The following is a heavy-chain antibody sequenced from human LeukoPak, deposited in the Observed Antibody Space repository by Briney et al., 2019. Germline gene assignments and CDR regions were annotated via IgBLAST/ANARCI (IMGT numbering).Heavy chain of an antibody. V-gene: IGHV3-48*04. CDR3: AKTPGYDSSADYAGYFQH. CDR2: ISSTGGTI. CDR1: GFTFSVNS. J-gene: IGHJ1*01. Sequence: GGSLRLSCAASGFTFSVNSMNWVRQAPGKGLEWVSYISSTGGTIYYADSMKGRFTISRDNAKNSLYLQMNSLRAEDTALYYCAKTPGYDSSADYAGYFQHWGQGTLVTVSS. D-gene: IGHD3-22*01.